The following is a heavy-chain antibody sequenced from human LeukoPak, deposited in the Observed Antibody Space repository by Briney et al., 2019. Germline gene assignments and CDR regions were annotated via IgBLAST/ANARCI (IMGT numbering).Heavy chain of an antibody. CDR1: GFAFSTYS. Sequence: GGSLRLSCAASGFAFSTYSMNWVRQPPGKGLKWVASISLNSAAIYYADSVKGRFTISRDNAKNSLHLQMDSLRAEDTAVYYCTKHITTDATTHFYYGMDVWGQGTTVTASS. J-gene: IGHJ6*02. D-gene: IGHD3-22*01. CDR3: TKHITTDATTHFYYGMDV. CDR2: ISLNSAAI. V-gene: IGHV3-21*01.